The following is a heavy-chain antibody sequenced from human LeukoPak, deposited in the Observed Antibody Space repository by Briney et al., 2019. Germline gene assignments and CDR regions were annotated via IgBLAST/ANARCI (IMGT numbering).Heavy chain of an antibody. Sequence: GGSLRLSCAAPGFTFSSYAMHWVRQAPGKGLEWVAVISYDGSNKYYADSVKGRFTISRDNSKNTLYLQMNSLRAEDTAVYYCARDGPFGVVIMWWFDPWGQGTLVTVSS. V-gene: IGHV3-30*01. CDR2: ISYDGSNK. J-gene: IGHJ5*02. CDR1: GFTFSSYA. D-gene: IGHD3-3*01. CDR3: ARDGPFGVVIMWWFDP.